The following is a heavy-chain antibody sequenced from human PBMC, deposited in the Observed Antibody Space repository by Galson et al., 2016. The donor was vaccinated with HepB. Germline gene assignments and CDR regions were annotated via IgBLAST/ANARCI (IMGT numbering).Heavy chain of an antibody. CDR3: ARGMVASGCYGAFDY. Sequence: SLRLSCAASGFTVSGKYMSWVRQAPGKGLEWVSAFYSGGSTYYAGPVKGRFAISSDNSQNTVFLQMNRLRVDDTAVSYCARGMVASGCYGAFDYWGQGTLVTVS. V-gene: IGHV3-53*01. CDR2: FYSGGST. CDR1: GFTVSGKY. D-gene: IGHD6-19*01. J-gene: IGHJ4*02.